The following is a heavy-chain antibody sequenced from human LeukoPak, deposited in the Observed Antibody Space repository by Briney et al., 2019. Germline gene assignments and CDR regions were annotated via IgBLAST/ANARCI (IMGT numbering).Heavy chain of an antibody. J-gene: IGHJ4*02. V-gene: IGHV4-39*01. CDR1: GGSISSSGYY. CDR2: VYYRGDT. D-gene: IGHD3-16*02. Sequence: SETLSLTCAVSGGSISSSGYYWAWIRQPPGKGLEWIGSVYYRGDTYYNPSLKSRVTISVDTSKNQFSLKLSSVTAADTAVYYCARGRRITFGGIIVPFDYWGQGTVVTVSS. CDR3: ARGRRITFGGIIVPFDY.